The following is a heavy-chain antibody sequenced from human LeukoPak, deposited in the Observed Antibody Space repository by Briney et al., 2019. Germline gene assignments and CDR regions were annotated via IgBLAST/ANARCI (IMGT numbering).Heavy chain of an antibody. CDR3: ARWSSRLPFGVVIKGYYFDY. CDR2: IYYSGST. CDR1: GGSISSSSYY. J-gene: IGHJ4*02. Sequence: SETLSLTCTVSGGSISSSSYYWGWIRQPPGKGLEWIGSIYYSGSTYYNPSLKSRVTISVDTSKNQFSLKLSSVTAADTAVYYCARWSSRLPFGVVIKGYYFDYRGQGTLVTVSS. V-gene: IGHV4-39*01. D-gene: IGHD3-3*01.